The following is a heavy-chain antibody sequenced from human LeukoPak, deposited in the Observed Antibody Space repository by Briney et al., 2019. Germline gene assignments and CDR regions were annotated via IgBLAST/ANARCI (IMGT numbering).Heavy chain of an antibody. V-gene: IGHV1-3*03. Sequence: GASVKVSCKASGYTFTSYAIHRVRQAAGQRHEWMEWINAGNDNTKYSQEFQGRVTITRDTSASTAYMELSSLRSEDMAVYYCARDRGGAFDFWGQGTMVTVSS. J-gene: IGHJ3*01. D-gene: IGHD3-16*01. CDR3: ARDRGGAFDF. CDR2: INAGNDNT. CDR1: GYTFTSYA.